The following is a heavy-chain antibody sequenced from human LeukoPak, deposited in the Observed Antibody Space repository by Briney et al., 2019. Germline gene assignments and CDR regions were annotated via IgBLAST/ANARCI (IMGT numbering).Heavy chain of an antibody. CDR1: GYTLTELS. CDR2: FDPEDGET. CDR3: ATEPPPSSGWWFDY. D-gene: IGHD6-19*01. J-gene: IGHJ4*02. Sequence: ASVTVSCKVSGYTLTELSMHWVRQAPGKGLEWMGGFDPEDGETIYAQKFQGRVTMTEDTSTDTAYMELSSLRSEDTAVYYCATEPPPSSGWWFDYWGQGTLVTVSS. V-gene: IGHV1-24*01.